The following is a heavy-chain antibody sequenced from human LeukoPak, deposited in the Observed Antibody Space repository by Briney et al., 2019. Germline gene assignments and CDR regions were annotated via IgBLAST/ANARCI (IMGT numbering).Heavy chain of an antibody. D-gene: IGHD6-13*01. CDR2: IYYSGST. J-gene: IGHJ6*02. CDR1: GSSVNSGSYS. V-gene: IGHV4-61*01. CDR3: AREYSSSLDV. Sequence: SETLSLTCTVSGSSVNSGSYSWTWIRQPPGKGLEWIGYIYYSGSTNYNPSLKSRVTISADTSKNQFSLKLNSVTATDTAVYFCAREYSSSLDVWGQGTTVTVSS.